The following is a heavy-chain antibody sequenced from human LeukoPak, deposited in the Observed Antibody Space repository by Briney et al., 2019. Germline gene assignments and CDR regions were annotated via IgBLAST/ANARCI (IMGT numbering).Heavy chain of an antibody. Sequence: GGSLRLSCAASGFTFSSYAMHWVRQAPGEGLEWVAVISYDGSNKYYADSVKGRFTISRDNSKNTLYLQMNSLRAEDTAVYYCARALHYSVFGVVTLNGMDVWGQGTTVTVSS. V-gene: IGHV3-30-3*01. CDR2: ISYDGSNK. CDR1: GFTFSSYA. D-gene: IGHD3-3*01. J-gene: IGHJ6*02. CDR3: ARALHYSVFGVVTLNGMDV.